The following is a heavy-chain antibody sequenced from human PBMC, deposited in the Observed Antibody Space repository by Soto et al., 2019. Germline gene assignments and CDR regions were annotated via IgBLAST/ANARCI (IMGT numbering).Heavy chain of an antibody. CDR2: IIPILGIA. Sequence: QVQLVQSGAEVKKPGSSVKVSCKASGGTFSSYTISWVRQAPGQGLEWMGRIIPILGIANYAQKFQGRVTIPADKSTSTAYMELSSLRSEDTAVYYCARDESDYYDSSGYNTWGQGTLVTVSS. J-gene: IGHJ5*02. V-gene: IGHV1-69*08. CDR3: ARDESDYYDSSGYNT. CDR1: GGTFSSYT. D-gene: IGHD3-22*01.